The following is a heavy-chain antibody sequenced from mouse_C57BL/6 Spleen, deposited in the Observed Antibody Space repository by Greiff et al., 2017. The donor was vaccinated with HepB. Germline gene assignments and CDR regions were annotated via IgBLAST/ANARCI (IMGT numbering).Heavy chain of an antibody. CDR1: GYTFTSYG. CDR3: ARSDYDYDWYFDV. CDR2: IYPRSGNT. Sequence: QVQLKQSGAELARPGASVKLSCKASGYTFTSYGISWVKQRTGQGLEWIGEIYPRSGNTYYNEKFKGKATLTAEKSSSTAYMELRSLTSEDSAVYFCARSDYDYDWYFDVWGTGTTVTVSS. J-gene: IGHJ1*03. V-gene: IGHV1-81*01. D-gene: IGHD2-4*01.